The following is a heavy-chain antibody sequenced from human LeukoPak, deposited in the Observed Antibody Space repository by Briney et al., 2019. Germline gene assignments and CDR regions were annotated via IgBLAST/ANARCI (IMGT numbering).Heavy chain of an antibody. CDR3: ARTYGDYGYFDY. Sequence: GGSLRLSCAASGFTFSSYAMHWVRQAPGKGLEWVAVISYDGSNKYYADSVKGRFTISRDNSKNTLYLRMNSLRAEDTAVYYCARTYGDYGYFDYWGQGTLVTVSS. V-gene: IGHV3-30-3*01. D-gene: IGHD4-17*01. J-gene: IGHJ4*02. CDR2: ISYDGSNK. CDR1: GFTFSSYA.